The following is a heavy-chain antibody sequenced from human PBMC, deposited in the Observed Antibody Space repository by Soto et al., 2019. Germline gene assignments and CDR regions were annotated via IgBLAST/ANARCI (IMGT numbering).Heavy chain of an antibody. D-gene: IGHD3-22*01. CDR2: LFYSGST. Sequence: SETLSLTCTVSGGSISSSSYYWGWIRQPPGKGLEWIGSLFYSGSTYYNPSLKGRLTISVDTSKNQFSLKLSSVTAADTAVYYCARSDHYYYDSSGYWDYWGQGTLVTVSS. J-gene: IGHJ4*02. CDR3: ARSDHYYYDSSGYWDY. V-gene: IGHV4-39*01. CDR1: GGSISSSSYY.